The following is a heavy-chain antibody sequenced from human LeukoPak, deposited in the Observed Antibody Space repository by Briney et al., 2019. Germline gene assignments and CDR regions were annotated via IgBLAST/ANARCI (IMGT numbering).Heavy chain of an antibody. CDR3: ARLLIITMVRGVTPNTKYYFDY. D-gene: IGHD3-10*01. J-gene: IGHJ4*02. CDR1: GGSFSGYY. Sequence: SETLSLTCAVYGGSFSGYYWSWIRQPPGKGLEWIGEINHSGSTNYNPSLKSRVTISVDTSKNQFSLKLSSVTAADTAVYYCARLLIITMVRGVTPNTKYYFDYWGQGTLVTVSS. CDR2: INHSGST. V-gene: IGHV4-34*01.